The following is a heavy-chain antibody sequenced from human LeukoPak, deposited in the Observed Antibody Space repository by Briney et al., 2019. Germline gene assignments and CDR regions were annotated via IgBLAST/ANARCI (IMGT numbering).Heavy chain of an antibody. V-gene: IGHV4-59*01. CDR1: GGSISTYY. J-gene: IGHJ3*02. CDR2: IYYSGST. D-gene: IGHD1-26*01. CDR3: ARDKGRDGGSYLNAFDI. Sequence: SETLSLTCTVSGGSISTYYWSWIRQPPGKGLEWIGYIYYSGSTDCNPSLKSRVTISVDTSKNQFSLKLSSVTAADTAVYYCARDKGRDGGSYLNAFDIWGQGTTVTVSS.